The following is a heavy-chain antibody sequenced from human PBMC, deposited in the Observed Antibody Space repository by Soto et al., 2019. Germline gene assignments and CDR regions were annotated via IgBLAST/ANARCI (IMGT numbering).Heavy chain of an antibody. CDR1: GFTFSSYG. D-gene: IGHD3-9*01. CDR3: ARDLGYFDWLFPLDY. V-gene: IGHV3-33*01. J-gene: IGHJ4*02. CDR2: IWYDGSNK. Sequence: PGGSLRLSCAASGFTFSSYGMHWVRQAPGKGLEWVAVIWYDGSNKYYADSVKGRFTISRDNSKNTLYLQMNSLRAEDTAVYYCARDLGYFDWLFPLDYWGQGTLVTVSS.